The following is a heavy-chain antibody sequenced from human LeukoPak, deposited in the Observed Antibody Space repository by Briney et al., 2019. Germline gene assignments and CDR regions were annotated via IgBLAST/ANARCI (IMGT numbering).Heavy chain of an antibody. CDR3: ARPYSSGWDDAFDI. CDR1: GFTVSSNS. D-gene: IGHD6-19*01. Sequence: GGSLRLSCTVSGFTVSSNSMSWVRQAPGKGLEWVSFIYSDNTHYSDSVKGRFTISRDNSKNTLYLQMNSLRAEDTAVYYCARPYSSGWDDAFDIWGQGTMVTVSS. J-gene: IGHJ3*02. CDR2: IYSDNT. V-gene: IGHV3-53*01.